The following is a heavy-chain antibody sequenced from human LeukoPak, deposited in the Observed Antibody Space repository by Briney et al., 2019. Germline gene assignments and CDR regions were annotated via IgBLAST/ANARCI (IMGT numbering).Heavy chain of an antibody. V-gene: IGHV4-61*02. CDR2: ISTSGIT. CDR3: ARGPDYSNYVDY. D-gene: IGHD4-11*01. CDR1: GGSICSGSYY. Sequence: SKTLSLTCTVSGGSICSGSYYWSWIRQPAGKGLEWIGRISTSGITKYNPSLKSRVTISLDTSKNQFSLKLSSVTAADTAVYYCARGPDYSNYVDYWGQGTLVTVSS. J-gene: IGHJ4*02.